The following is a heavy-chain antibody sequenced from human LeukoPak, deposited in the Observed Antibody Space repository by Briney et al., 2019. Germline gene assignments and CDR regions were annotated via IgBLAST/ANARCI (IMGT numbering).Heavy chain of an antibody. J-gene: IGHJ4*02. D-gene: IGHD1-26*01. V-gene: IGHV3-11*01. CDR1: GFIFSDYY. CDR3: AGATRGGVGASSY. CDR2: INSSGSIT. Sequence: GGSLRLSCRASGFIFSDYYLSWIRQTPGKGLEWLSYINSSGSITDYADSVKGRFTISRDNAKNSVYLQMTSLRTEDTAVYYCAGATRGGVGASSYWGQGTLVTVST.